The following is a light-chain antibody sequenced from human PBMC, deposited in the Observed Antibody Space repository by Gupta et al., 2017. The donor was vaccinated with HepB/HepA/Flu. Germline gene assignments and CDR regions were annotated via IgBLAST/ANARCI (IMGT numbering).Light chain of an antibody. J-gene: IGLJ1*01. CDR3: QVWSTSGWG. Sequence: SYSLTPSPSVSVAPGKTARITCGGNNIRTKSVHWYQQKPGQALLWVVYDDTDRPSGIPERFSGSNSGTTANLTISRVEAGDEDYYYCQVWSTSGWGFGTGTKVTVL. CDR1: NIRTKS. V-gene: IGLV3-21*03. CDR2: DDT.